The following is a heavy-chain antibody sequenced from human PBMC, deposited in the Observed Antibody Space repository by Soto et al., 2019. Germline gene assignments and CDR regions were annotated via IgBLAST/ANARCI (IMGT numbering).Heavy chain of an antibody. Sequence: ASVKVSCKASGYTFTGYYMHWVRQAPGQGLEWMGWINPNSGGTNYAQKFQGWVTMTRDTSISTAYMELSRLRSDDTAVYYRARDGGYCSGGSCYSDYYYGMDVWGQGTTVTVSS. J-gene: IGHJ6*02. CDR1: GYTFTGYY. CDR2: INPNSGGT. V-gene: IGHV1-2*04. CDR3: ARDGGYCSGGSCYSDYYYGMDV. D-gene: IGHD2-15*01.